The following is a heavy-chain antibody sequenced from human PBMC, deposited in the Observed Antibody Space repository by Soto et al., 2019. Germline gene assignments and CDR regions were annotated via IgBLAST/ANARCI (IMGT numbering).Heavy chain of an antibody. V-gene: IGHV4-30-4*01. J-gene: IGHJ4*02. CDR2: IYYSGST. CDR1: GGSISSGDYY. CDR3: ARVALAYCGGDRYSAFDY. D-gene: IGHD2-21*02. Sequence: QVQLQESGPGLVKPSQTLSLTCTVSGGSISSGDYYWSWIRQPPGKGLEWIGYIYYSGSTYYNPSPKRRVTISVDTSKNQFSLKLSSVTAADTAVYYCARVALAYCGGDRYSAFDYWGQGTLVTVSS.